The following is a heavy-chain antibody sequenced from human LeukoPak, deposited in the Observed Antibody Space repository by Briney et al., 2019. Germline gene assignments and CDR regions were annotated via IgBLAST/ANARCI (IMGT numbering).Heavy chain of an antibody. J-gene: IGHJ4*02. CDR3: AKDQGFDYYDSSGYYLDY. D-gene: IGHD3-22*01. CDR1: GFTFSSHN. V-gene: IGHV3-21*01. CDR2: ISGRGNYI. Sequence: GGSLRLSCAASGFTFSSHNMNWVRQAPGKGLEWVSSISGRGNYIFYADSVKGRFTISRDSAKNSLSLQMNSLRAEDTAVYYCAKDQGFDYYDSSGYYLDYWVQGTLVTVSS.